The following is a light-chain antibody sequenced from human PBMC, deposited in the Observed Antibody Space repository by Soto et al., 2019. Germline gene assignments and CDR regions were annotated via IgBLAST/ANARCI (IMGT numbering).Light chain of an antibody. J-gene: IGKJ5*01. V-gene: IGKV3-20*01. CDR1: QSVSSYY. CDR3: QQYGSSPQPFT. CDR2: GAS. Sequence: EMVLKQSPGTLPLSPGERATLSCRASQSVSSYYVAWYHQKPGQAPRLLIYGASSRATGIPDRFSGSGSGTDCSLTISRLEPEDFAVYYWQQYGSSPQPFTFGQGKRVVIK.